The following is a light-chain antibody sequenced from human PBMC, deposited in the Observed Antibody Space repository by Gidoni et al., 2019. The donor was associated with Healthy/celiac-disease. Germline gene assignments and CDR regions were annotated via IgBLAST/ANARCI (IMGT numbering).Light chain of an antibody. CDR1: QSLLHSNGYNY. CDR2: LGS. CDR3: MQALRTPQRT. Sequence: DIVMTQSPLSLPVTPGEPASISCRSSQSLLHSNGYNYLDWYLQKPGQSPQLLIYLGSNRASGVPDRFSGSGSGTDFTLKISRVEAEDVGVYYCMQALRTPQRTFGQGTKVEIK. J-gene: IGKJ1*01. V-gene: IGKV2-28*01.